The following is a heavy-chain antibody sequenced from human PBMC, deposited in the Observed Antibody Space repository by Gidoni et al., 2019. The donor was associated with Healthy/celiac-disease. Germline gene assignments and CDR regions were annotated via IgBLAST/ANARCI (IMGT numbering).Heavy chain of an antibody. Sequence: EVQLVESGGGLVKPGGSLRLSCAATGFTFSSYRLNVVRQAPGKGLGWVASISSSSSYINSADSGKGRFTISRDNAKNALYLQMNSLRAEDTAVYYWARDSNDYGGNEGRSGGAYWGQGTLVTVSS. J-gene: IGHJ4*02. V-gene: IGHV3-21*01. CDR2: ISSSSSYI. D-gene: IGHD4-17*01. CDR1: GFTFSSYR. CDR3: ARDSNDYGGNEGRSGGAY.